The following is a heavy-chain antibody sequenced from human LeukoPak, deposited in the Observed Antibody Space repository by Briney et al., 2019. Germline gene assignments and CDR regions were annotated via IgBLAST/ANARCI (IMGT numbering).Heavy chain of an antibody. CDR1: GFTFRTYS. Sequence: GSLRLSCAASGFTFRTYSMNWVRQAPGKGLEWVSYISSSGSTIYYADSVKGRFTISRDNAKNSLYLQMNSLRAEDTAIYYWARLPYSGYGGGRVYWGQGTLVTVSS. V-gene: IGHV3-48*04. CDR2: ISSSGSTI. D-gene: IGHD5-12*01. CDR3: ARLPYSGYGGGRVY. J-gene: IGHJ4*02.